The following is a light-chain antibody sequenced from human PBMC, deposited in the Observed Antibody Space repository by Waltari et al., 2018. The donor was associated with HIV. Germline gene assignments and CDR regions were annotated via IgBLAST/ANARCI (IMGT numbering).Light chain of an antibody. CDR1: QSVTNNY. CDR2: NVS. V-gene: IGKV3-20*01. J-gene: IGKJ4*01. CDR3: QQFSNSPLT. Sequence: EIVLTQSPGTLSLSPGERATLSCRASQSVTNNYLAWYQQTPGQAPRLLIYNVSNRATGIPDRFSGGGSGTDFTLTISRLEPEDFAVYYCQQFSNSPLTFGGGTKVEIK.